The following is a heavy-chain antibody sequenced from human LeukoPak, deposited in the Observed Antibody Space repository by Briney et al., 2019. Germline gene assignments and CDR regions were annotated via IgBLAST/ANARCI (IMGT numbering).Heavy chain of an antibody. Sequence: PGRSLRLSCAASGFTFSSYGMHWVRQAPGKGLEWVAVITYDGGNKYYADSVKGRFTISRDNSKNTLYLQMNSLRAEDTAVYYCARGPAFYGSGRRWFDPWGQGTLLTVS. J-gene: IGHJ5*02. CDR1: GFTFSSYG. V-gene: IGHV3-30*03. CDR3: ARGPAFYGSGRRWFDP. CDR2: ITYDGGNK. D-gene: IGHD3-10*01.